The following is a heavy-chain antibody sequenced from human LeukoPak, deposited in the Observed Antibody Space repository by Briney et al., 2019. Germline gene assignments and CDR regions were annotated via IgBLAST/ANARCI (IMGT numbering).Heavy chain of an antibody. CDR1: GGSISSYY. CDR2: IYYSGST. CDR3: ARAGVVASQNWFHP. D-gene: IGHD2-15*01. V-gene: IGHV4-59*12. J-gene: IGHJ5*02. Sequence: SETLSLTCTVSGGSISSYYWSWIRQPPGKGLEWIGYIYYSGSTNYNPSLKSRVTISVDTSKNQFSLKLSSVTAADTALYYCARAGVVASQNWFHPWGQGTLVTVSS.